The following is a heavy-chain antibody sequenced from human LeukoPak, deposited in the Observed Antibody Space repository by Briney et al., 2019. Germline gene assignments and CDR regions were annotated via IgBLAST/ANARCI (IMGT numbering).Heavy chain of an antibody. CDR1: SGSFSGHY. CDR3: ARGPPYCSGGSCYVGWFDP. J-gene: IGHJ5*02. D-gene: IGHD2-15*01. CDR2: INHGGST. Sequence: MSSETLSLTCAVYSGSFSGHYWSWIRQPPGKGLEWIGEINHGGSTNYNPSLKSRVTISVDTSKNQFSLKLSSVTAADTAVYYCARGPPYCSGGSCYVGWFDPWGRGTLVTVSS. V-gene: IGHV4-34*01.